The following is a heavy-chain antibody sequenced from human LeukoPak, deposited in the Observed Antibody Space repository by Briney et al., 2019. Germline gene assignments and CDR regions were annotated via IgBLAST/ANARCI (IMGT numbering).Heavy chain of an antibody. Sequence: GGSLRLSCAASGFTFSSYAMHWVRQAPGKGLEWVAVISYDGSNKYYADSVKGRFTISRDNSKNTLYLQMNSLRAEDTAVYYCGRPNVSNNGSGIFNYGGQGTRVTVS. CDR3: GRPNVSNNGSGIFNY. J-gene: IGHJ4*02. V-gene: IGHV3-30*04. CDR2: ISYDGSNK. CDR1: GFTFSSYA. D-gene: IGHD3-10*01.